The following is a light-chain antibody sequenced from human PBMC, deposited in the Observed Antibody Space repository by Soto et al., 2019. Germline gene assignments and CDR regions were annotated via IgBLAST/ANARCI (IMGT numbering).Light chain of an antibody. J-gene: IGKJ1*01. CDR3: QQYGSSPWT. CDR2: GAS. V-gene: IGKV3-20*01. CDR1: QSVSSSY. Sequence: EIVFTQSPGTLSLCPGERATLSCRASQSVSSSYLAWYQQKPGQAPRLLIYGASSRATGIPDRFSGSGSGTDFTLTISRLEPEDFAVYYCQQYGSSPWTFGQGTKVDIK.